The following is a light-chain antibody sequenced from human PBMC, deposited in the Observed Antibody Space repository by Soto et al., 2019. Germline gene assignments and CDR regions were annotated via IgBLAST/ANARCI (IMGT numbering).Light chain of an antibody. J-gene: IGKJ4*01. CDR2: GAT. Sequence: EVVMTQSPAPLSVSPGERATLSCRASQTVRANLGWYQQKPGQPPRLLIYGATTRATGIPARFSGSGSGTEFTLTISSLQSEDFAVYYCQQYNNWPLTFGGGTKVEIK. V-gene: IGKV3D-15*01. CDR1: QTVRAN. CDR3: QQYNNWPLT.